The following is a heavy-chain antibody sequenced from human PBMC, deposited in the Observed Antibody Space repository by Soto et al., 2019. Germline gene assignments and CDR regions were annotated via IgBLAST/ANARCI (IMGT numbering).Heavy chain of an antibody. CDR1: GFTFSRYW. V-gene: IGHV3-74*01. J-gene: IGHJ6*02. Sequence: EVPLVESGGGLVLPGGSLRLSCAASGFTFSRYWMHWVRQAPGKGLVWVSRISSYGSDTHYADSVKGRFTISRDNAKNTLYLQMNSLGAEDTAVYYCASNYAYAEGYYWYGIDVWGQGTTVTVSS. CDR3: ASNYAYAEGYYWYGIDV. CDR2: ISSYGSDT. D-gene: IGHD3-16*01.